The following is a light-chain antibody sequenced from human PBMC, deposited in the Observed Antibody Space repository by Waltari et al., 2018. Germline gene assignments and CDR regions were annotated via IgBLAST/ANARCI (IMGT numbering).Light chain of an antibody. CDR3: QQYYTTPIT. CDR2: WAT. CDR1: QSVLLSSNNRNY. Sequence: DIVMTQSPDSLAVSLGERATINCKSSQSVLLSSNNRNYLTWYQQKPGQPPKLLIYWATTRESGVPGRCSGSGSGTDFTLTISSLQAEDVAVYYCQQYYTTPITFGGGTKVEIK. J-gene: IGKJ4*01. V-gene: IGKV4-1*01.